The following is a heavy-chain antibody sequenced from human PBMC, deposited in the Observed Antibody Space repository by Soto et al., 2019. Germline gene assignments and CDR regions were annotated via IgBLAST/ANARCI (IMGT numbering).Heavy chain of an antibody. CDR3: ARGWDANS. D-gene: IGHD6-19*01. V-gene: IGHV4-61*01. J-gene: IGHJ4*02. CDR2: IYNSVIT. CDR1: GASVSSGNQY. Sequence: QVLMHESGPGLVKPSETLSLTCTVSGASVSSGNQYWSWIRQPPGKRLEWIGFIYNSVITNYSPSLKGRVSISADTSRNQFSLKVTAVTAADTEVYYCARGWDANSWGQGALVTVSS.